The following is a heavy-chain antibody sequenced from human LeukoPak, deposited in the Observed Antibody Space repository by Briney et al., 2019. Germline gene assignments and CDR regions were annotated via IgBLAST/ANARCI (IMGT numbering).Heavy chain of an antibody. J-gene: IGHJ4*02. Sequence: PGGSLRLSCAASGFTFRSYGIHWVRQAPGKGLEWLAVVSYDGKNKFYADSVKGRFSISRDSSNNTSHLQMNSLGVEDTAVYFCAKGIPGRWDDVLTGYRSTDYFEHWGQGTLVTVSS. CDR3: AKGIPGRWDDVLTGYRSTDYFEH. CDR2: VSYDGKNK. CDR1: GFTFRSYG. V-gene: IGHV3-30*18. D-gene: IGHD3-9*01.